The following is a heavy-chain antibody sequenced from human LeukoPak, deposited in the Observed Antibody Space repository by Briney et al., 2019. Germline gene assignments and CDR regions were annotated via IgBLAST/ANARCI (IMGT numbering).Heavy chain of an antibody. Sequence: GGSLRLSCAASGFTFSSYRIFWVRQAPGKGLVWVSRIDSDGSSTRYADSVQGRFTISRDNAKNTLYLQMNSLTAEDTAVYYCVSGLIAAAGTSGNYWGQGTLVTVSS. D-gene: IGHD6-13*01. CDR2: IDSDGSST. CDR1: GFTFSSYR. V-gene: IGHV3-74*01. CDR3: VSGLIAAAGTSGNY. J-gene: IGHJ4*02.